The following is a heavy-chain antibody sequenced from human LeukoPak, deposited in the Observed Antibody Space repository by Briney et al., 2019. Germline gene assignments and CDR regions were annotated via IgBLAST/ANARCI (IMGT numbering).Heavy chain of an antibody. Sequence: PSETLSLTCTVSGGSISSYYWSWIRQPPGKGLKWIGYIYYSGSTNYNPSLKSRVTISVDTSKNQFSLKLSSVTAADTAVYYCARIKDYYYGMDVWGQGTTVTVSS. CDR3: ARIKDYYYGMDV. CDR2: IYYSGST. V-gene: IGHV4-59*01. CDR1: GGSISSYY. J-gene: IGHJ6*02.